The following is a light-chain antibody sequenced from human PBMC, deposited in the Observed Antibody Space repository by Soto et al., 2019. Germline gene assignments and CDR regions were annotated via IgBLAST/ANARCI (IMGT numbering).Light chain of an antibody. J-gene: IGKJ1*01. V-gene: IGKV4-1*01. Sequence: DIVMTQSPDSLGVSLGERATINLNSSQSVLYSSNNKNYLAWYQQKPGQPPKALIYWASTRESGVPDRFSGSGSGTDFTLTISSLQAEDVAVYYCQQYYTTPWTFGQGTKVDIK. CDR2: WAS. CDR1: QSVLYSSNNKNY. CDR3: QQYYTTPWT.